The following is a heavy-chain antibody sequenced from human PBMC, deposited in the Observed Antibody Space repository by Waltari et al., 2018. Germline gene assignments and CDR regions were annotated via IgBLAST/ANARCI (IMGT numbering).Heavy chain of an antibody. CDR1: GGSFSGYY. CDR3: ARISMATPIHGGDYYYYYGMDV. CDR2: NNHSGST. V-gene: IGHV4-34*01. J-gene: IGHJ6*02. Sequence: QVQLQQWGAGLLKPSETLSLTCAVYGGSFSGYYWSWIRQPPGKGLAWIGENNHSGSTNYNPSLKSRVTIAVDTSKNQFSLKLSAVTAADTAVYYCARISMATPIHGGDYYYYYGMDVWGQGTTVTVSS. D-gene: IGHD3-10*01.